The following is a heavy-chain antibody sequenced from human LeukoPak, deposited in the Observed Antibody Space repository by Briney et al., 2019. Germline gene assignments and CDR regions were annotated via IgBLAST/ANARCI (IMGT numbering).Heavy chain of an antibody. CDR2: IYYSGST. V-gene: IGHV4-39*01. Sequence: SETLSLTCTVSGGSISSSGYYWGWIRQPPGKGLEWLASIYYSGSTYYNPSLKSRVPISVDTSKNQLSLKLSSLTAADTAVYYCARHEYSGSYYGLSWFDPWGQGTLVTVSS. CDR1: GGSISSSGYY. CDR3: ARHEYSGSYYGLSWFDP. D-gene: IGHD1-26*01. J-gene: IGHJ5*02.